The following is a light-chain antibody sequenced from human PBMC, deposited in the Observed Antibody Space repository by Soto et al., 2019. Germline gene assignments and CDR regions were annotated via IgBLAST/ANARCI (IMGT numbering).Light chain of an antibody. CDR2: EVS. CDR3: CSYAGSSTLDV. Sequence: QSVLTQPASVSGSPGQSITISCTGTSSDVGSYNLVSWYQQHPGKAPKLMIYEVSKRPSGVSNRFSGSKSGNTASLTISGLQAEDEADYYCCSYAGSSTLDVFGPGTKVTVL. V-gene: IGLV2-23*02. CDR1: SSDVGSYNL. J-gene: IGLJ1*01.